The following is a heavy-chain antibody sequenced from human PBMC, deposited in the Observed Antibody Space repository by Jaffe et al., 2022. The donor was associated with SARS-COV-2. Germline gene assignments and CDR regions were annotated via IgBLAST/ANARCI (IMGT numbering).Heavy chain of an antibody. Sequence: EVLLVESGGGLVQPGRSLRLSCTGSGFTFGDYAMSWVRQAPGKGLEWVAFIRSKTYGGSTEYAASVKGRFTLSRDDSRSIASLQMNSLKTEDAGVYYCIRGDSSTYRAWFDPWGQGTQVTVSS. D-gene: IGHD2-2*01. V-gene: IGHV3-49*04. J-gene: IGHJ5*02. CDR3: IRGDSSTYRAWFDP. CDR1: GFTFGDYA. CDR2: IRSKTYGGST.